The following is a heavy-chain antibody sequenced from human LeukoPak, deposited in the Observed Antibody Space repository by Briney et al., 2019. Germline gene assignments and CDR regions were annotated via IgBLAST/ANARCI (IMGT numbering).Heavy chain of an antibody. V-gene: IGHV3-30*19. D-gene: IGHD6-19*01. Sequence: QPGGSLRLSCAASGFIFSNYGIYWVRQAPDKGLEWVAVISYDGSNKLYADSVKGRFIISRDYATNTVNLQMDSLRPEDTAVYYCARESEWLIDYWGQGTLVTVSS. CDR1: GFIFSNYG. CDR3: ARESEWLIDY. CDR2: ISYDGSNK. J-gene: IGHJ4*02.